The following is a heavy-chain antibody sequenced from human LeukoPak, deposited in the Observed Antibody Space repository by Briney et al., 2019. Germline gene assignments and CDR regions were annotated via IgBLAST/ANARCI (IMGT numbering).Heavy chain of an antibody. D-gene: IGHD3-3*01. CDR3: SKNYDFWSAYYSGRDAFDI. Sequence: GGSLRLSCAASGFSFSNVWMRWVRHAPGKGLEWVGPIKTKTDGGTTDYAAPVKGRFTISRDDSKNTLYLQMNSLKTEDTAVSYCSKNYDFWSAYYSGRDAFDIWGQGTVVTVSS. CDR2: IKTKTDGGTT. V-gene: IGHV3-15*01. J-gene: IGHJ3*02. CDR1: GFSFSNVW.